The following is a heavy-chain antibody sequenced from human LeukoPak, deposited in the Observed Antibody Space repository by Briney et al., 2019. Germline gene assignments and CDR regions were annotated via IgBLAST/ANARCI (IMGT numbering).Heavy chain of an antibody. CDR3: GRDGPGRAFDI. CDR1: GYTFTSYA. CDR2: SNASNGNT. V-gene: IGHV1-3*02. J-gene: IGHJ3*02. Sequence: ASVKVSCKASGYTFTSYAMHWVRQAPGQRLEWMGWSNASNGNTKYSQEFQGRVTITMDTSASTDYMELSSLRSEDMAVYYCGRDGPGRAFDIWGQGTMVTVSS.